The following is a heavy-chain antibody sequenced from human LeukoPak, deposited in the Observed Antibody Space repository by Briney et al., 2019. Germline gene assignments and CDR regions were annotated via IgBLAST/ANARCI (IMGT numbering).Heavy chain of an antibody. CDR2: INQDGSAK. CDR3: ARGDYYDSSGDYTDAFDI. CDR1: GFTFSSYW. V-gene: IGHV3-7*01. J-gene: IGHJ3*02. D-gene: IGHD3-22*01. Sequence: GGSLRLSCAASGFTFSSYWMSWVRQAPGKGLEWVANINQDGSAKYYVDSVKGRFTKSRDNAKNSVYLQMNNLRAEDTALYYCARGDYYDSSGDYTDAFDIWGQGTMVTVSS.